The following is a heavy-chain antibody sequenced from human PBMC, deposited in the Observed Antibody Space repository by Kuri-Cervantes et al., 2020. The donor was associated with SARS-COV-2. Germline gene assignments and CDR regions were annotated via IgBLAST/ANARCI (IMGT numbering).Heavy chain of an antibody. CDR3: ASSPARYYYDSSGYLGY. J-gene: IGHJ4*02. CDR1: GGSFSNYY. Sequence: GSLRLSCAVYGGSFSNYYWSWIRQPPGKGLEWIGEINHSGSTNYNPSLKSRVTISVDTSKNQFSLKLSSVTAADTAVYYCASSPARYYYDSSGYLGYWGQGTLVTVSS. CDR2: INHSGST. D-gene: IGHD3-22*01. V-gene: IGHV4-34*01.